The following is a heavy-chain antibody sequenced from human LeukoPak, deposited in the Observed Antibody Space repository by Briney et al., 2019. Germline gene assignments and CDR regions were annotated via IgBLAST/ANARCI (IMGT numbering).Heavy chain of an antibody. CDR1: GGSISGSSSY. CDR3: ARDVLSAGTLVYYGMDV. D-gene: IGHD6-19*01. Sequence: SETLSLTCTVSGGSISGSSSYWGWIRQPPGKGLEWIGSMYYSGSTYYNPSLPSRVTMSVDTSKNQFSLKVISVTAADTAVYYCARDVLSAGTLVYYGMDVWGQGTTVTVSS. V-gene: IGHV4-39*07. CDR2: MYYSGST. J-gene: IGHJ6*02.